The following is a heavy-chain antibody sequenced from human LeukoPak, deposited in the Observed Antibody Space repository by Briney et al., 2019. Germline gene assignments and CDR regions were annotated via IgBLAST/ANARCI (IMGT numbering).Heavy chain of an antibody. J-gene: IGHJ4*02. V-gene: IGHV4-59*01. CDR2: IYYSGST. CDR1: GGSISSYY. Sequence: SETLSLTCTVSGGSISSYYWSWIRQPPGKGLEWIGYIYYSGSTNYNPSLKSRLTISVDTSKNQFSLKLSSVTAADTAVYYCARGYYYDSSGYPNFDYWGQGTLVTVSS. D-gene: IGHD3-22*01. CDR3: ARGYYYDSSGYPNFDY.